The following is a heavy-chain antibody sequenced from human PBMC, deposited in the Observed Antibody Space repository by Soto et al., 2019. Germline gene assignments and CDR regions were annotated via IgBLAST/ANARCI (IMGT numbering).Heavy chain of an antibody. D-gene: IGHD3-16*01. CDR3: ARALASGVYYDDDWETYVPRNFALDV. CDR1: EFTFNSYW. V-gene: IGHV3-7*01. J-gene: IGHJ6*02. Sequence: PGGSLRLSCVGSEFTFNSYWMSWFRQVPVKVPECVANIKQDGSDKHYVDSVKGRFTVSRDNANNLLSLQMDNLRAEDTAVYYCARALASGVYYDDDWETYVPRNFALDVWGQGATVPVS. CDR2: IKQDGSDK.